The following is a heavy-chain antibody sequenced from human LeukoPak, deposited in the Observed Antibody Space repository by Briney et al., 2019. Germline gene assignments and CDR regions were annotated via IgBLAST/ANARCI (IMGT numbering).Heavy chain of an antibody. Sequence: ASVKVCCKASGYTFTGYYMHWVRQAPGQGLEWMGWINPNSGDTNYAQKFQGRVTMTRDTSISTAYMELSRLRSDDTAVYYCARSPDPYYFDYWGQGTLVTVSS. CDR2: INPNSGDT. V-gene: IGHV1-2*02. CDR1: GYTFTGYY. CDR3: ARSPDPYYFDY. J-gene: IGHJ4*02.